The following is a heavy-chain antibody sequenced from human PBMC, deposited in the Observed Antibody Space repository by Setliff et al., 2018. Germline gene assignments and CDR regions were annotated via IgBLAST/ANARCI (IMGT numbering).Heavy chain of an antibody. CDR2: ILGGGGNGGRGT. CDR1: GYTFSTYS. V-gene: IGHV3-23*01. D-gene: IGHD1-26*01. J-gene: IGHJ5*01. CDR3: AKDRVPDNIWDFDS. Sequence: GESLKISCVGSGYTFSTYSMVWVRQAPGRGLQWVSGILGGGGNGGRGTIYADSVRGRFIISRDNSKNTLYLHMNSLRAEDTALYYCAKDRVPDNIWDFDSWGPGTLVTVSS.